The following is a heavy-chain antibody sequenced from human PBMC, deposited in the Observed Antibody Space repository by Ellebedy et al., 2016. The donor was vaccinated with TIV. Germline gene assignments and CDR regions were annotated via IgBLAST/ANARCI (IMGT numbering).Heavy chain of an antibody. V-gene: IGHV1-8*01. CDR1: GYTFTSYD. J-gene: IGHJ4*02. Sequence: AASVKVSCKASGYTFTSYDINWVRQATGQGLEWMGWMNPNSGNTGYVQKFQGRVTMTRNTSISTAYMELSSLRAEDTALYYCTKSNNGPMYYFDYWGQGTLVTVSS. D-gene: IGHD2-8*01. CDR3: TKSNNGPMYYFDY. CDR2: MNPNSGNT.